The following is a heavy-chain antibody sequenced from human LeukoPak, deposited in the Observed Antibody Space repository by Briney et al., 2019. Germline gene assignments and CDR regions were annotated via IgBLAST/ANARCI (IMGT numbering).Heavy chain of an antibody. Sequence: GGSLRLSCAASGFTFSSYWMSWVRQAPGKGLEWVANIKQDGSEKYYVDSVKGRFTISRDNAKNSLYLQMNSLRAEDTAVYYCARAFDFWSGYYDAFDIWGQGTMVTVSS. D-gene: IGHD3-3*01. CDR2: IKQDGSEK. CDR3: ARAFDFWSGYYDAFDI. V-gene: IGHV3-7*01. CDR1: GFTFSSYW. J-gene: IGHJ3*02.